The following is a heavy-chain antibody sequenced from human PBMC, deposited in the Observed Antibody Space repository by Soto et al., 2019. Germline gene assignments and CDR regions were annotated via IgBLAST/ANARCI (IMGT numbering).Heavy chain of an antibody. CDR2: ISGSGDTS. Sequence: VQLLESGGGLVQPGGSLRLSCAASGFTFSNYAITWVRQAPGKGLQWVSIISGSGDTSYYADSVKGRFTISRDNSRNTLYLQMNSLRAGDSAKYYCAKEGTSGLYYFDSWGPGTLVTVSS. V-gene: IGHV3-23*01. J-gene: IGHJ4*02. CDR1: GFTFSNYA. CDR3: AKEGTSGLYYFDS. D-gene: IGHD6-19*01.